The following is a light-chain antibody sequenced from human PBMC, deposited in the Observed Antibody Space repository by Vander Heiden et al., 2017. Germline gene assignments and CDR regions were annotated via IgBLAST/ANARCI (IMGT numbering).Light chain of an antibody. Sequence: EIVMTQSPATLSVSPGERATLSCRASQSVSSNLAWYQQKPGQAPRLLIYGASTRATGIPARFSSLQSEDFAVYYCQQYNYWPPKTFGQGTKVEIK. CDR2: GAS. CDR1: QSVSSN. J-gene: IGKJ1*01. V-gene: IGKV3-15*01. CDR3: QQYNYWPPKT.